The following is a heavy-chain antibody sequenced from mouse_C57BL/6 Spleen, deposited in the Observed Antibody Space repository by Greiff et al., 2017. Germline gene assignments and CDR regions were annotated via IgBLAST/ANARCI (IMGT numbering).Heavy chain of an antibody. CDR3: ARRATVVATPFAY. V-gene: IGHV1-64*01. CDR1: GYTFTSYW. D-gene: IGHD1-1*01. Sequence: QVQLQQPGAELVKPGASVKLSCKASGYTFTSYWMHWVKQRPGQGLEWIGMIHPNSGSTNSSEKFKSKATLTVDKSSSTAYMQLSSLTSEDSAVYYCARRATVVATPFAYWGQGTLVTVSA. J-gene: IGHJ3*01. CDR2: IHPNSGST.